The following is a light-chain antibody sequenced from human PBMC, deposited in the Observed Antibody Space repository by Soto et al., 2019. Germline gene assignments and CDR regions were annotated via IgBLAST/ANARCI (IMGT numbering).Light chain of an antibody. CDR2: GAS. CDR1: QSVSSSY. J-gene: IGKJ2*01. Sequence: EIVLTQSPGTLSLSPGERATLSCRASQSVSSSYLAWYQQKPGQAPRLLIYGASSRATGIPDRFSGSGSGTDVTLTISRLEPEDFAVYYCQQYGSSPPYTFGQGTKLEIQ. V-gene: IGKV3-20*01. CDR3: QQYGSSPPYT.